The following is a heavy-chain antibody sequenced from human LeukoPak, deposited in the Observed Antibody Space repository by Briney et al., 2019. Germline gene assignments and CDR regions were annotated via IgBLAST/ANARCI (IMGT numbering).Heavy chain of an antibody. Sequence: SDTLSLACPVSGGSISSYHWSRIRQPPGKGLEWIGYISYRGSTNYNPSLKSRVTISVDTSKNQFSLKLSSVTAADTAVYYCARGDLGVWFGELLSSPPFDPWGQGTLVTVSS. CDR2: ISYRGST. J-gene: IGHJ5*02. D-gene: IGHD3-10*01. V-gene: IGHV4-59*07. CDR1: GGSISSYH. CDR3: ARGDLGVWFGELLSSPPFDP.